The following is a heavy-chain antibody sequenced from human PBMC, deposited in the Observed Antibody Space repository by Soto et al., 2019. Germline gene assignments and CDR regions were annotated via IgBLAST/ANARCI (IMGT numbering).Heavy chain of an antibody. D-gene: IGHD3-22*01. CDR2: IYSGGST. CDR1: GFTVSSNY. J-gene: IGHJ4*02. CDR3: ALPIGYYYDSSGYYFDY. V-gene: IGHV3-53*01. Sequence: GGSLRLSCAASGFTVSSNYMSWVRQAPGKGLEWVSVIYSGGSTYYADSVKGRFTISRDNAKNTLYLQMNSLRDEDTTVYYCALPIGYYYDSSGYYFDYWGQGTLVTVSS.